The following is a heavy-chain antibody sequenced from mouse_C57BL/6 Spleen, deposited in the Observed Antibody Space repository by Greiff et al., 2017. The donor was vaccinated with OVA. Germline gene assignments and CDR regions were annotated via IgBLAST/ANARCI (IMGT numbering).Heavy chain of an antibody. D-gene: IGHD4-1*01. J-gene: IGHJ4*01. CDR3: TSVTGTGGAMDY. CDR2: ISSGGDYI. CDR1: GFTFSSYA. Sequence: DVKLVESGAGLVKPGGSLKLSCAASGFTFSSYAMSWVRQTPEKRLEWVAYISSGGDYIYYPDTVKGRFTISRDNARNTLYLQMSSLKSEDTAMYYCTSVTGTGGAMDYWGQGTSVTVSS. V-gene: IGHV5-9-1*02.